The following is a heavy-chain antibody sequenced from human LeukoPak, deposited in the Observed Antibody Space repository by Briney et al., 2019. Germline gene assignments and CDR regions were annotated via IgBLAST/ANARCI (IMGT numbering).Heavy chain of an antibody. CDR3: ARTDLLWFGGVYY. CDR2: INHSGST. J-gene: IGHJ4*02. V-gene: IGHV4-34*01. Sequence: SETLSLTCAVYGGSFSGYYWSWIRQPPGKGLEWIGEINHSGSTNYNPSLTSRVTISVDTSKNQFSLKLSSVTAADTAVYYCARTDLLWFGGVYYWGQGTLVTVSS. D-gene: IGHD3-10*01. CDR1: GGSFSGYY.